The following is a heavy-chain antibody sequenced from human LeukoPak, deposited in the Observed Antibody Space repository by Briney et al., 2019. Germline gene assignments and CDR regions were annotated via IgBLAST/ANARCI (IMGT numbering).Heavy chain of an antibody. CDR2: ISYDGTYK. CDR3: ARIYSRSPIYYYYYLDV. V-gene: IGHV3-30*04. CDR1: GFTFSNYA. D-gene: IGHD3-22*01. J-gene: IGHJ6*03. Sequence: PGRSLRLSCAASGFTFSNYAMHWVRQAPGKGLEWVALISYDGTYKYYADSVEGRFTISRDNSKNTLYLQMNSLRTEDTSVYYCARIYSRSPIYYYYYLDVWGKGTAVTVSS.